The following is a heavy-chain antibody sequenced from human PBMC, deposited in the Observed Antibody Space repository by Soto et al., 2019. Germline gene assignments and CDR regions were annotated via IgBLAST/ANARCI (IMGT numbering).Heavy chain of an antibody. V-gene: IGHV1-3*01. CDR2: INAGNGDT. Sequence: QVQFVQSGAEVKKPGASVKVSCKPSGNTLTDYSLHWVRQAPGLRLEWMGWINAGNGDTRYSQKFQGRVTITRDTSASTAYMELSSLRSEDTAVYYCARDHCHGGTCFDDSFDIWGQGTMVTVSS. CDR1: GNTLTDYS. D-gene: IGHD2-15*01. CDR3: ARDHCHGGTCFDDSFDI. J-gene: IGHJ3*02.